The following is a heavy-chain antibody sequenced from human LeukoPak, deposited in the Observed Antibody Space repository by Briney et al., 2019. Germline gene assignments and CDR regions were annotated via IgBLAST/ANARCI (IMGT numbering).Heavy chain of an antibody. D-gene: IGHD3-16*01. CDR1: GGSISSYH. V-gene: IGHV4-59*08. CDR3: ARSLYSYAYWFDP. CDR2: IHYSGST. Sequence: PSETLSLTCTVSGGSISSYHWIWIRQPPGKGLEWIGYIHYSGSTNYNPSLKSRVTTSVDTSKKQFSLKLRSVTAADTAVYYCARSLYSYAYWFDPWGQGTLVTVSS. J-gene: IGHJ5*02.